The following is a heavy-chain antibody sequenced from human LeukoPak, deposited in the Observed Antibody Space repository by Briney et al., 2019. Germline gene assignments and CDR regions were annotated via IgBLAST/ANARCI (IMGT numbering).Heavy chain of an antibody. Sequence: GASVKVSCKASGGTFSSYAISWVRQAPGQGLEWMGGIIPIFGTANYAQKFQGRVTITADESTSTAYMELSSLRSEDTAVYYCARDGGDSSGYYHDAFDIWGQGTMDTVSS. CDR2: IIPIFGTA. V-gene: IGHV1-69*13. J-gene: IGHJ3*02. D-gene: IGHD3-22*01. CDR1: GGTFSSYA. CDR3: ARDGGDSSGYYHDAFDI.